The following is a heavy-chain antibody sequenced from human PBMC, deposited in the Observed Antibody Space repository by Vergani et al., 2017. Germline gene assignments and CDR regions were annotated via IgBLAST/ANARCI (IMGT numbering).Heavy chain of an antibody. CDR3: AKAGSVASESLQYNDDMDV. CDR2: ISTDGTKK. D-gene: IGHD4-11*01. CDR1: GFTFSSHA. V-gene: IGHV3-30*18. J-gene: IGHJ6*03. Sequence: QVQLVESGGGIVQPGTSLRLSCVASGFTFSSHAIHWVRRAPGQGLEWVAVISTDGTKKVYGDSVQGRFTISRDNTKKTLDLQMNSLRTEDSAVYYCAKAGSVASESLQYNDDMDVWGRGTTVTVS.